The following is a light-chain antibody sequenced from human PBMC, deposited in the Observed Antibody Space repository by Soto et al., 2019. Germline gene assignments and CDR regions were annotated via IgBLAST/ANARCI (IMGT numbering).Light chain of an antibody. J-gene: IGKJ1*01. CDR2: GAS. CDR1: QSVRSD. V-gene: IGKV3-15*01. Sequence: IVMTQSPATLSVSPGERATISCRASQSVRSDLVWYQQKPVQAPRLLIYGASTRATAIPARYSGSGSGTEFNLPISSLQSEDCAVYYCQQYNNWPRTFGQGTKVDIK. CDR3: QQYNNWPRT.